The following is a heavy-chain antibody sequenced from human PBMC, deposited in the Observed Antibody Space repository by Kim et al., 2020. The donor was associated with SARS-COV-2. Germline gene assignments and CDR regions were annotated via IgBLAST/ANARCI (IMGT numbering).Heavy chain of an antibody. V-gene: IGHV3-9*01. CDR1: GFSLYDYA. CDR3: AKDNSSGSGWSSEFRWFDP. D-gene: IGHD6-19*01. J-gene: IGHJ5*02. Sequence: GGSLRLSCAASGFSLYDYAMHWVRQAPGKGLEWVSGISWNSNRIGYADSVKGRFTISRDNAKNSLYLQMNSLRTEDTAFYYCAKDNSSGSGWSSEFRWFDPWGHVTLVTVSS. CDR2: ISWNSNRI.